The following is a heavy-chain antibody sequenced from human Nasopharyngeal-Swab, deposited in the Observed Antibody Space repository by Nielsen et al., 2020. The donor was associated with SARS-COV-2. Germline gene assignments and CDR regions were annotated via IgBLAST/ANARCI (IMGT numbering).Heavy chain of an antibody. CDR3: ARQTGMDV. V-gene: IGHV4-39*01. CDR1: GGSKMRRRYN. J-gene: IGHJ6*02. CDR2: INNTGSA. Sequence: SETLSLTCTVWGGSKMRRRYNWGRNRQPPGKGLEWMGVINNTGSAHYRPSLKKRVPISVDTSRKQFFLRVASVTAEDTAVYYCARQTGMDVWGQGTSVTVSS.